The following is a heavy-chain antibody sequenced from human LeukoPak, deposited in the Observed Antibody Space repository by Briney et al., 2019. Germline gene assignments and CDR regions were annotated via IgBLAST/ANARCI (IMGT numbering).Heavy chain of an antibody. CDR3: ARNYGSGSYYPWFDP. D-gene: IGHD3-10*01. J-gene: IGHJ5*02. CDR1: GYRFTSYW. CDR2: IYPGDSDT. Sequence: GESLKISFKGSGYRFTSYWIGWVRPMPGKGLEGMVIIYPGDSDTRYSPSFQGQVTISADKSISTAYLQWSSLKASDTAMYYCARNYGSGSYYPWFDPWGQGTLVTVSS. V-gene: IGHV5-51*01.